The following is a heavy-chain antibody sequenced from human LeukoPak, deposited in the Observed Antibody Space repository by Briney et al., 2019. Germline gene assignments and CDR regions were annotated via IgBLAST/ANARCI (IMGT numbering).Heavy chain of an antibody. J-gene: IGHJ6*02. Sequence: GGSLRLSCAASGFTFSSYALSWVRQAPGKGLEWVSTISGTGATTYYGDSVKGRFTISRDNSKNTLYLQMNSLRAEDTAVYYCAKARAVAGTYYYGMDVWGQGTTVTVSS. CDR1: GFTFSSYA. V-gene: IGHV3-23*01. D-gene: IGHD6-19*01. CDR3: AKARAVAGTYYYGMDV. CDR2: ISGTGATT.